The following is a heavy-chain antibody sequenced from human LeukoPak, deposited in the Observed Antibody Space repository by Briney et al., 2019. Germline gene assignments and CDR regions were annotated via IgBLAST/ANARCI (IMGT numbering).Heavy chain of an antibody. CDR2: IYHSGST. J-gene: IGHJ3*01. D-gene: IGHD5-24*01. CDR1: GGSISSSNW. CDR3: ASAMATHGAFDV. Sequence: SGTLSLTCAVSGGSISSSNWWSWVGQPPGKGLEWIGEIYHSGSTNYNPSLKSRVTISVDKSKNQFSLRLSSVTAADTAVYYCASAMATHGAFDVWGQGTMVTVSS. V-gene: IGHV4-4*02.